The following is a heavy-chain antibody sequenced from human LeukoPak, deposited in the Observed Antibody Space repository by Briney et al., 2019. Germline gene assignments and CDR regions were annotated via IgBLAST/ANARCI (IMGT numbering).Heavy chain of an antibody. D-gene: IGHD6-13*01. CDR3: ARGGPAAGRFDY. Sequence: AGSLRLSCAASGFTVSSNYMSWVRQAPGKGLEWVSVIYSGGSTYYADSVKGRFTISRDNSKNTLYLQMNSLRAEETAVYYCARGGPAAGRFDYWGQGTLVTVSS. V-gene: IGHV3-66*01. CDR2: IYSGGST. CDR1: GFTVSSNY. J-gene: IGHJ4*02.